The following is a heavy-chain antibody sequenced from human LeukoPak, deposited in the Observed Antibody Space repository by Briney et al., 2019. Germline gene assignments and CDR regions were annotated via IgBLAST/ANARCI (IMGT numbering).Heavy chain of an antibody. V-gene: IGHV3-21*01. D-gene: IGHD2-15*01. Sequence: GGSLRLSCAASGFTFSSYDMHWVRQATGKGLEWVSAISGSGGSTYYADSVKGRFTISRDNAKNSLYLQMNSLRAEDTAVYYCAREGDCSGGSCYSQHYFDYWGQGTLVTVSS. CDR2: ISGSGGST. CDR3: AREGDCSGGSCYSQHYFDY. J-gene: IGHJ4*02. CDR1: GFTFSSYD.